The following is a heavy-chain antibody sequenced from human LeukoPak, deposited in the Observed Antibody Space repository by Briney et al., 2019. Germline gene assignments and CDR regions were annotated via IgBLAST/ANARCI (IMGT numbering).Heavy chain of an antibody. J-gene: IGHJ4*02. V-gene: IGHV3-74*01. CDR2: INADGSST. Sequence: GGSLRLSCAASGFTFNTYWMHWVRQAPGKGLVWVSSINADGSSTSYADSMKGRFTISRDNAKNTLYLQMNSLRAEDTAVYYCAKELGPLRGVRGVKPFDYWGQGTLVTVSS. CDR3: AKELGPLRGVRGVKPFDY. CDR1: GFTFNTYW. D-gene: IGHD3-10*01.